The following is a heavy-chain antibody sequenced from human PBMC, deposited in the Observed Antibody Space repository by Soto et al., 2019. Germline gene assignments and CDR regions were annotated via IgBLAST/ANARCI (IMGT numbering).Heavy chain of an antibody. V-gene: IGHV3-53*01. CDR3: ARGPHYSNLDY. CDR2: TYSGGST. Sequence: EVQLVESGGGLIQPGGSLRLSCAASGFTVSRNYMSWVRQAPGEGLEWVSVTYSGGSTYYADSVKGRFTISRDNSKNTLYLQMNSLRAEDTAVYYCARGPHYSNLDYWGQGTLVTVSS. J-gene: IGHJ4*02. CDR1: GFTVSRNY. D-gene: IGHD4-4*01.